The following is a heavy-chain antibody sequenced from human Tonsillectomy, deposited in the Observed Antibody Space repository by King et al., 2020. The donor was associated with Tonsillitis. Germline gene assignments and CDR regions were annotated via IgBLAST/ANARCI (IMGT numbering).Heavy chain of an antibody. D-gene: IGHD6-19*01. J-gene: IGHJ5*02. V-gene: IGHV1-69*06. CDR2: IIPMFGTT. CDR1: GGTFSSYA. Sequence: QLVQSGAEVKKPGSSVKVSCKASGGTFSSYAISWVRQAPGQGLEWMGGIIPMFGTTNYAQKFQGRVTITADKSTSTAYMELTSLRSEDTAVYYCARDQTDSSGWPGWFDPWGQGTLVTVSS. CDR3: ARDQTDSSGWPGWFDP.